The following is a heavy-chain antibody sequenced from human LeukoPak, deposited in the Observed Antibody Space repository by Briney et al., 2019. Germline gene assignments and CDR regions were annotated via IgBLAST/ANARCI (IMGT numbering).Heavy chain of an antibody. V-gene: IGHV1-46*01. CDR3: ARLGFSGYDAFDI. CDR1: GYSFISYY. CDR2: FNPSGGST. Sequence: ASVKVSCKASGYSFISYYMHWVRQAPGQGLEWMGIFNPSGGSTNYAQKFQGRVTMTRNTSTSTVYMQLSSLRPEDTALYYCARLGFSGYDAFDIWGQGTMVTVSS. D-gene: IGHD3-22*01. J-gene: IGHJ3*02.